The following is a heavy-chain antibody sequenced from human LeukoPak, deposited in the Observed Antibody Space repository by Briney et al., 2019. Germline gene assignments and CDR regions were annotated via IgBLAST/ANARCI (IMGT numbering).Heavy chain of an antibody. Sequence: MPSETLSLTCTVSGGSISSVYYYWSWIRQTAGKGLEWIGRIYTRGSTNYNPFIKSRVTISIDKSKNQFSLELIHVTAADTAVYCCARAMEHDAYEAYFDSWGQGTLVTVSS. D-gene: IGHD1/OR15-1a*01. J-gene: IGHJ4*02. CDR3: ARAMEHDAYEAYFDS. V-gene: IGHV4-61*02. CDR1: GGSISSVYYY. CDR2: IYTRGST.